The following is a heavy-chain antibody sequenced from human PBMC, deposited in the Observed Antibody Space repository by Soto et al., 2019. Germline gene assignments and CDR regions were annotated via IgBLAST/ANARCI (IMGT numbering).Heavy chain of an antibody. CDR2: TNPSGGST. CDR3: ARGNVSSWYDD. V-gene: IGHV1-46*01. CDR1: GYTFTSYY. Sequence: ASVKLYCNASGYTFTSYYMHLVRQAPGQGLEWMGITNPSGGSTSYAQKFQGRVTMTRDTSTSTVYMELSSLRSEDTAVYYCARGNVSSWYDDWGQGTLVTVSS. J-gene: IGHJ5*02. D-gene: IGHD3-3*02.